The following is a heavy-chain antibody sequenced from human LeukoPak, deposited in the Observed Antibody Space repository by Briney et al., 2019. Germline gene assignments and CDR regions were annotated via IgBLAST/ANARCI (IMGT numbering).Heavy chain of an antibody. CDR2: ISSSSSYI. V-gene: IGHV3-21*01. CDR3: ARDMVRGVIASMGV. D-gene: IGHD3-10*01. J-gene: IGHJ6*04. CDR1: GFTFSSYS. Sequence: GGSLRLSCAASGFTFSSYSMNWVRQAPGKGLEWVSSISSSSSYIYYADSVKGRFTISRDNAKNSLYLQMNSLRAEDTAVYYCARDMVRGVIASMGVWGKGTTVTVSS.